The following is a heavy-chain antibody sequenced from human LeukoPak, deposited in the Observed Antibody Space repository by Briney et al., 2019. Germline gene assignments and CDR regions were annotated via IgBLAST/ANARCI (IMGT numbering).Heavy chain of an antibody. V-gene: IGHV3-7*01. CDR3: ARYFDNTGYSWRRFDV. J-gene: IGHJ4*02. CDR1: GFTFSNFW. Sequence: GGSLRLSCAASGFTFSNFWMTWVRQAPGKGPEWLATIRQDGGDKLYVDSVKGRFTISRDNAKNSRYLQMNSLSAEDTAVYYCARYFDNTGYSWRRFDVWGQGALVTVSS. D-gene: IGHD3-22*01. CDR2: IRQDGGDK.